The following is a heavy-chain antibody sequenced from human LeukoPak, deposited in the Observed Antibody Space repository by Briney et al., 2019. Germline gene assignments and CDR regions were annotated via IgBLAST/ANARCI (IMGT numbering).Heavy chain of an antibody. CDR1: GGSISSSNW. Sequence: SETLSLTCAVSGGSISSSNWWSWVRQPPGKGLEWIGEIYHSGSTNYNPSLKSRVTISVDKSKNQFSLKLSSVTAADTAVYYCARIVSGYGKEIDYWGQGTLVTVSS. V-gene: IGHV4-4*02. D-gene: IGHD5-18*01. CDR3: ARIVSGYGKEIDY. J-gene: IGHJ4*02. CDR2: IYHSGST.